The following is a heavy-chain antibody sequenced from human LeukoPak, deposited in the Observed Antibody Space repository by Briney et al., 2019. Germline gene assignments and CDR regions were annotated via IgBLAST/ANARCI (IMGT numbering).Heavy chain of an antibody. D-gene: IGHD3-22*01. CDR1: GFTFSSYS. Sequence: GGSLRLSCAASGFTFSSYSMNWVRQAPGKGLEWVSSISSSSSYIYYADSVKGRFTISRDNSKNTLYLEMDSLRAEDTAVYYRAKEKYRGYYYENSDYKDWGQGTLVTVSS. CDR3: AKEKYRGYYYENSDYKD. CDR2: ISSSSSYI. V-gene: IGHV3-21*01. J-gene: IGHJ4*02.